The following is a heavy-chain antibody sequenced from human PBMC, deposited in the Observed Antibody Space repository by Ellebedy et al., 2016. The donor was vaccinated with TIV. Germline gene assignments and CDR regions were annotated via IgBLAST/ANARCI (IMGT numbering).Heavy chain of an antibody. CDR1: GFTLSNYA. CDR2: ISYDGSNK. J-gene: IGHJ4*02. Sequence: GESLKISCAASGFTLSNYAMHWVRQAPGKGLEWVAVISYDGSNKFYAESVKGRFTFSRDNSKNTLYLQMNRLRAEDTAVYYCARDMGHCTTTSCFGFDSWGQGTLVTVSS. V-gene: IGHV3-30*04. D-gene: IGHD2-2*01. CDR3: ARDMGHCTTTSCFGFDS.